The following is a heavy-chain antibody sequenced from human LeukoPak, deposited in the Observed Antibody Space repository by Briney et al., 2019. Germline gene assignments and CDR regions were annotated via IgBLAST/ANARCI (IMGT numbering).Heavy chain of an antibody. Sequence: PGGSLRLSCAASGFTFSSYGMHWVRQAPGKGLEWVAVISYDGSNKYYADSVKGRFTISRDNSKNTLYLQMNNLRAEDTAVYYCAMDSAWLPLKFDYWGPGTLVAVST. V-gene: IGHV3-30*03. CDR2: ISYDGSNK. J-gene: IGHJ4*02. CDR3: AMDSAWLPLKFDY. CDR1: GFTFSSYG. D-gene: IGHD5-24*01.